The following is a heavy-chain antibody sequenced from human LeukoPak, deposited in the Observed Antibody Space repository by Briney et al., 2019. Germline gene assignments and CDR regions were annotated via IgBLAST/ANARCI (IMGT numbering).Heavy chain of an antibody. J-gene: IGHJ4*02. D-gene: IGHD3-22*01. CDR3: ARADSSGYYHPIN. Sequence: GGSLRLSCAASGFTFSSYSMNWVRQAPGKGLGWVSYISSSSSTIYYADSVKGRFTISRDNAKNSLYLQMNSLRAEDTAVYYCARADSSGYYHPINWGQGTLVTVSS. CDR2: ISSSSSTI. V-gene: IGHV3-48*01. CDR1: GFTFSSYS.